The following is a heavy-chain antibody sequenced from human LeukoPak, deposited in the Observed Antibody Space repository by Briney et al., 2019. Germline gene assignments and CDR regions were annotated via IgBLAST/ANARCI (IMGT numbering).Heavy chain of an antibody. CDR1: AFIFSGHW. D-gene: IGHD5-18*01. CDR2: IKEDGSER. Sequence: GGSLRLSCEGSAFIFSGHWMNWVRQTPGKGLEWVASIKEDGSERQYVDSVKGRFSISRDNTKGSLFLQLNSLRAEDTAVYYCAKAAMNYYYYGMDVWGQGTTVTVSS. V-gene: IGHV3-7*03. CDR3: AKAAMNYYYYGMDV. J-gene: IGHJ6*02.